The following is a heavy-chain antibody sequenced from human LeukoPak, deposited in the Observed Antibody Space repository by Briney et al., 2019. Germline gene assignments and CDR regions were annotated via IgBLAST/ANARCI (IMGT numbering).Heavy chain of an antibody. CDR3: ASWGREYYYDSSVMSRPYRY. J-gene: IGHJ4*02. V-gene: IGHV1-69*06. CDR1: GGTFSSYA. CDR2: IIPIFGTA. D-gene: IGHD3-22*01. Sequence: ASVKVSCKASGGTFSSYAISWVRQAPGQGLEWMGGIIPIFGTANYAQKFQGRVTITADKSTSTAYMELSSLRSEDTAVYYCASWGREYYYDSSVMSRPYRYWGQGTLVTVSS.